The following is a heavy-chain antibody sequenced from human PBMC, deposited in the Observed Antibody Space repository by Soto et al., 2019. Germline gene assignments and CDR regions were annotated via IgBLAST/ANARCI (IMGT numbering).Heavy chain of an antibody. Sequence: PGGALRLSCAASGFTFGSSAMHWVRQAPGKGLEWVAVISYDGSNKYYADSVKGRFTISRDNSKNTLYLQMNSLRAEDTAVYYCARIGGEFWSGTLDYWGQGTLVTVSS. CDR2: ISYDGSNK. V-gene: IGHV3-30-3*01. CDR1: GFTFGSSA. D-gene: IGHD3-3*01. J-gene: IGHJ4*02. CDR3: ARIGGEFWSGTLDY.